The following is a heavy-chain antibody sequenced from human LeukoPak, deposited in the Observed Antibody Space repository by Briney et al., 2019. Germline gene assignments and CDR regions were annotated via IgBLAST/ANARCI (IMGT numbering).Heavy chain of an antibody. V-gene: IGHV3-74*01. CDR3: ATDRGWRTSGYYLYYFEY. D-gene: IGHD3-3*01. J-gene: IGHJ4*02. Sequence: PGGSLRLSCAASGFTFSDYWMHWVRQVPGKGLVWVSRINNDGKTTIYADSVRGRFTISRDNTKNSLYLQMSSLRAEDTAVYYCATDRGWRTSGYYLYYFEYWGQGTLVTFSS. CDR1: GFTFSDYW. CDR2: INNDGKTT.